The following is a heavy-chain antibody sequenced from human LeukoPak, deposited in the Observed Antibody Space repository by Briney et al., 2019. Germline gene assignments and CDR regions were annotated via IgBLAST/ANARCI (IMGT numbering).Heavy chain of an antibody. J-gene: IGHJ4*02. D-gene: IGHD2-2*01. V-gene: IGHV3-74*01. CDR2: INSDGSST. Sequence: GGSLRLSCVVSEFTFSSYWMHWVRQAPGKGLVWVSRINSDGSSTTYADSVKGRFTISRDNVKNTLYLQMNSLRAEDTAVYYCARVVVPAAPGPYDYWGQGTLVTVSS. CDR1: EFTFSSYW. CDR3: ARVVVPAAPGPYDY.